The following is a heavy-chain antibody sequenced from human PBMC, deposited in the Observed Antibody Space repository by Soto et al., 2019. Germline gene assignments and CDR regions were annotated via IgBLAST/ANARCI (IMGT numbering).Heavy chain of an antibody. J-gene: IGHJ4*02. CDR2: IDGSASNT. CDR1: GFTFSSYA. V-gene: IGHV3-23*01. D-gene: IGHD5-12*01. CDR3: ARTPDSGYGNFDY. Sequence: GGSLRLSCAASGFTFSSYAMSWVRQAPGKGLEWVSTIDGSASNTYYADSVKGRFTISRDSSKNTLFLQMNSLRAEDTAVYYCARTPDSGYGNFDYWGQGTLVTVSS.